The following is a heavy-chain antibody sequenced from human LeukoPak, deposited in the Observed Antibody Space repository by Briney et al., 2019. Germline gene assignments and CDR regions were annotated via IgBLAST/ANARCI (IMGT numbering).Heavy chain of an antibody. CDR1: GFTFSSYG. CDR2: ISYDGSNK. Sequence: GGSLRLSCAASGFTFSSYGMHWVRQAPGKGLEWVAVISYDGSNKYYADSVKGRFTISRDNSKNTLYLQMNSLRAEDTAVYYCAKDGLRFLEWLPNWFGPWGQGTLVTVSS. D-gene: IGHD3-3*01. V-gene: IGHV3-30*18. CDR3: AKDGLRFLEWLPNWFGP. J-gene: IGHJ5*02.